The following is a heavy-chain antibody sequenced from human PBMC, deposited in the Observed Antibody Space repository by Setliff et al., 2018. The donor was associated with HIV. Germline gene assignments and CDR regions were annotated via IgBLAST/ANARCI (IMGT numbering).Heavy chain of an antibody. CDR2: IYYSGST. V-gene: IGHV4-59*12. CDR1: GGSISSYY. CDR3: ARSGSSSKYHYYYMDV. Sequence: SETLSLTCTVSGGSISSYYWSWIRQPPGKGLEWIGYIYYSGSTNYNPSLKSRVTISVDTSKNQFSLRLSPVTDADTAVYYCARSGSSSKYHYYYMDVWGKGTTVTVLL. D-gene: IGHD6-6*01. J-gene: IGHJ6*03.